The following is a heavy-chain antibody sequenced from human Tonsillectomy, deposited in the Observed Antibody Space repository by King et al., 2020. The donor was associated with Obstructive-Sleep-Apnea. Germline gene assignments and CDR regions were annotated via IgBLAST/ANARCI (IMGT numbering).Heavy chain of an antibody. J-gene: IGHJ6*02. V-gene: IGHV3-30*04. D-gene: IGHD4-11*01. CDR2: ISYDGGYK. CDR1: GFTFSTYT. Sequence: EQLVQSGGGVVQPGGSLKLSCAASGFTFSTYTMYWVRQAPGKGLEWVSLISYDGGYKFYADSVKGRFTISRDNSQNNLSLQMNSLRAEDTALYYCARENYNDYPLVYGMDVWGQGTTVTVSS. CDR3: ARENYNDYPLVYGMDV.